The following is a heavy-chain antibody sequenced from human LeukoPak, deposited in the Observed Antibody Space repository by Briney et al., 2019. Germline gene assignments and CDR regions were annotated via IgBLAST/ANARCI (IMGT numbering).Heavy chain of an antibody. D-gene: IGHD3-22*01. CDR3: ARVTPPIYYDSSGYYSQYAFDI. CDR1: GGSISSYY. Sequence: SETLSLTCTVSGGSISSYYWSWIRQPAGKGLEWIGRIYTSGSTNYNPSLKSRVTMSVDTSKNQFSLKLSSVTAADTAVYYCARVTPPIYYDSSGYYSQYAFDIWGQGTMVTVSS. J-gene: IGHJ3*02. V-gene: IGHV4-4*07. CDR2: IYTSGST.